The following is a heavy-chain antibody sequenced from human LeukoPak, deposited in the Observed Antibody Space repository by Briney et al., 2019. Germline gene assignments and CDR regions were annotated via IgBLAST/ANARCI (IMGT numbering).Heavy chain of an antibody. CDR1: GFTFSSYG. Sequence: GRSLRLSCAASGFTFSSYGMHWVRQAPGKGLEWVAVISYDGSNKYYADSVKGRFTISRDNSKNTLYLQMNSLRAEDTAVYYCAKDLPSYRMGRRQTTVVMGAFDIWGQGTMVTVSS. V-gene: IGHV3-30*18. CDR2: ISYDGSNK. D-gene: IGHD4-23*01. J-gene: IGHJ3*02. CDR3: AKDLPSYRMGRRQTTVVMGAFDI.